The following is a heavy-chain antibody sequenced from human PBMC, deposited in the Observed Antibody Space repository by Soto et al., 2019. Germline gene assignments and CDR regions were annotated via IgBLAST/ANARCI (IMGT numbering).Heavy chain of an antibody. CDR3: AKDLSVYGSVHYSPFYLYYMDV. D-gene: IGHD3-10*01. CDR2: ISGSGGGT. CDR1: GFTFSTYA. V-gene: IGHV3-23*01. Sequence: PGGSLRLSCAASGFTFSTYAMSWVRQAPGKGLEWVSAISGSGGGTYYADPVKGRFTISRDNSKNTLYLELNSLRAEDTALYYCAKDLSVYGSVHYSPFYLYYMDVWGKGTTVTVSS. J-gene: IGHJ6*03.